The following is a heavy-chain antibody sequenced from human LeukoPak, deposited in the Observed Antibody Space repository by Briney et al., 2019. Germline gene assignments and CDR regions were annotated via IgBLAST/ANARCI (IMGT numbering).Heavy chain of an antibody. J-gene: IGHJ4*02. D-gene: IGHD3-3*01. CDR1: GFTFSDYY. V-gene: IGHV3-11*04. CDR2: ISSSGDII. Sequence: GGSLRLSCAASGFTFSDYYMSWIRQAPGKGLEWVSYISSSGDIIYYADSVKGRFTISRDIAKNVLYLQMNSLRAEDTAVYYCAKDRAIFGVVMVYWGQGTRVTVSS. CDR3: AKDRAIFGVVMVY.